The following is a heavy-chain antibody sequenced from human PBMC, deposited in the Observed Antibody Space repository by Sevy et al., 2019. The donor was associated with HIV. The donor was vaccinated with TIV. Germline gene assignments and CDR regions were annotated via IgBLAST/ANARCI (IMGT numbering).Heavy chain of an antibody. CDR2: IWYDGNNK. CDR3: AKGIAAAGYYFDF. J-gene: IGHJ4*02. D-gene: IGHD6-13*01. CDR1: GFTFNSYG. V-gene: IGHV3-33*06. Sequence: GGSLRLSCAASGFTFNSYGMYWVRQAPGKGLEWVAGIWYDGNNKDYADSVKGRFTISRDNSKNTVYLQMNSLRAEDTAVYYCAKGIAAAGYYFDFWGQGTLVTVSS.